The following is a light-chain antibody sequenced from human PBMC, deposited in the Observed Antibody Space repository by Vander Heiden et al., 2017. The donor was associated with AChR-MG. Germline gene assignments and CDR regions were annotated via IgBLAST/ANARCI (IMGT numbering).Light chain of an antibody. Sequence: QSVLTQPPSVSGAPGQTVTISCSGTDPNIGAGYAVHWYQQLPGRAPKVLIFSNTDRPSGVPDRFSGSRSATSAFLTISGLQVEDEALYYCQSYDRSLSVWVFGGGTKLTVL. CDR3: QSYDRSLSVWV. V-gene: IGLV1-40*01. CDR2: SNT. CDR1: DPNIGAGYA. J-gene: IGLJ3*02.